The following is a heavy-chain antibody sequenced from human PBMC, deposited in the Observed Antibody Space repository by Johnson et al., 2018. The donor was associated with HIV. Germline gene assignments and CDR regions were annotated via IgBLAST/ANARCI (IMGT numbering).Heavy chain of an antibody. J-gene: IGHJ3*02. Sequence: QVQLVESGGGVVQPGRSLRLSCAASGFTFSSYAMHWVRPAPGTWLELWAVISYDRINKYFADSLKGRFTISRDNSKNTLYLPMNFLSAEDTAVYYCARARAVAATSGAGAFDIWGQGTMVTVAS. V-gene: IGHV3-30*04. CDR2: ISYDRINK. CDR3: ARARAVAATSGAGAFDI. D-gene: IGHD2-15*01. CDR1: GFTFSSYA.